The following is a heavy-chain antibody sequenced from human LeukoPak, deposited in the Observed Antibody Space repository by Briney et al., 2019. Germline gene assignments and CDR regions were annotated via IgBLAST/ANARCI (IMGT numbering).Heavy chain of an antibody. CDR2: IYYSGST. V-gene: IGHV4-59*08. D-gene: IGHD6-19*01. CDR3: ARSRLDDDFDI. Sequence: SETLSLTCTVSGGSISRYYWSWIRQPPGKGLEWIGYIYYSGSTNYNPSLKSRVTISVDTSKNQFSLKLSSVTAADTAVYYCARSRLDDDFDIWGQGTMVTVSS. J-gene: IGHJ3*02. CDR1: GGSISRYY.